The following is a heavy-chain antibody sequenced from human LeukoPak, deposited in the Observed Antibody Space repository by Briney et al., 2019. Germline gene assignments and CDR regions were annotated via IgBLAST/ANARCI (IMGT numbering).Heavy chain of an antibody. V-gene: IGHV4-59*01. Sequence: SETLSLTCTVSGGSISGYYWSWIRQPPGKGLEWIGYIYYSGSTNYNPSLKSRVTISVDTSKNQFSLKLSSVTAADTAVYYCASSTDSSGYSDYWGQGTLVTVSS. J-gene: IGHJ4*02. D-gene: IGHD3-22*01. CDR3: ASSTDSSGYSDY. CDR1: GGSISGYY. CDR2: IYYSGST.